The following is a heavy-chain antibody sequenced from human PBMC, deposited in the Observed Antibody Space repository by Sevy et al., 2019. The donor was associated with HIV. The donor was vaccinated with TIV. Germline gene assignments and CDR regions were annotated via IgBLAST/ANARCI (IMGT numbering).Heavy chain of an antibody. D-gene: IGHD3-10*01. CDR1: GGSVSSGRYY. J-gene: IGHJ4*02. CDR2: IYYSGRA. V-gene: IGHV4-61*01. Sequence: SETLSLTCTVSGGSVSSGRYYWSWIRQSPGKGLEWIGYIYYSGRANQNPSLKSRVTISLDTSKNQVSLRLRSVTAADTAVYYCGGGGYYGLGSYHSWGQGTLVTVSS. CDR3: GGGGYYGLGSYHS.